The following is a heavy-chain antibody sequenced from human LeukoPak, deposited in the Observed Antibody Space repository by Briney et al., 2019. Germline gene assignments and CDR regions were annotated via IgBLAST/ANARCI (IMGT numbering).Heavy chain of an antibody. J-gene: IGHJ4*02. D-gene: IGHD2-15*01. CDR3: ARGEYCSGGSCTSNATDY. CDR2: ISGSGDST. Sequence: GGSLRLSCAASGFTFSSFAMRWVRQAPGKGLEWVSAISGSGDSTYYADSVKGRFTISRDNSKNTLYLQMNSLRAEDTAVYYCARGEYCSGGSCTSNATDYWGQGTLVTVSS. CDR1: GFTFSSFA. V-gene: IGHV3-23*01.